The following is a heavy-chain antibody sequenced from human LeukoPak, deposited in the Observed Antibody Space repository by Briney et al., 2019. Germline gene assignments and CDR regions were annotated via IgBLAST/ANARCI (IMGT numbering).Heavy chain of an antibody. V-gene: IGHV3-21*01. Sequence: GGSLRLSCAASGLTFSSYSMNWVRQAPGKGLEWVSSISSGSSYIYYADSVKGRFTISRDNAKNSLYLQMNSLRAEDTAVYYCASMLLGGSGWYDYWGQGTLVTVSS. CDR1: GLTFSSYS. D-gene: IGHD6-19*01. CDR2: ISSGSSYI. J-gene: IGHJ4*02. CDR3: ASMLLGGSGWYDY.